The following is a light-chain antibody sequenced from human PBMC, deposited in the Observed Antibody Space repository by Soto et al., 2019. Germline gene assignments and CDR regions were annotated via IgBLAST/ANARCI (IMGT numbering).Light chain of an antibody. V-gene: IGKV3-20*01. CDR2: GAS. Sequence: EIVLTQSPGTLPLSPGERVTLSCRASQSIMNNYLAWYQQKPGQAPRLLIYGASSRATGIPDRFSGSGSGTDFTLTISRLEPEDFAVYYCQQYGSSPITFGQGTRLEIK. J-gene: IGKJ5*01. CDR3: QQYGSSPIT. CDR1: QSIMNNY.